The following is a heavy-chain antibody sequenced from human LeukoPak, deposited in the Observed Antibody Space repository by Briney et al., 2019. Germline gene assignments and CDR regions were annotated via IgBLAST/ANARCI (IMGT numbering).Heavy chain of an antibody. CDR3: ATDGMVRGVIIIPGSY. Sequence: ASVKVSCKASGGTFSSYAISWVRQAPGQGLEWMGGIIPIFGTANYAQKFQGRVTITADESTSTAYMELSSLRSEDTAVYYCATDGMVRGVIIIPGSYWGQGTLVTVSS. CDR2: IIPIFGTA. CDR1: GGTFSSYA. J-gene: IGHJ4*02. D-gene: IGHD3-10*01. V-gene: IGHV1-69*01.